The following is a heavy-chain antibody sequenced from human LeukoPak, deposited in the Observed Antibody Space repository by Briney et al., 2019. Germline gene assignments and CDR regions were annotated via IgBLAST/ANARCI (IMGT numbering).Heavy chain of an antibody. CDR3: ARSEGPYSSSWYYYYYYYGMDV. Sequence: ASVKVSCKASGYTFTIYAMNWVRQVPGQGLEWMGWMNPNSGNTGYAQKFQGRVTMTRNTSISTAYMELSSLRSEDTAVYYCARSEGPYSSSWYYYYYYYGMDVWGQGTTVTVSS. CDR2: MNPNSGNT. D-gene: IGHD6-13*01. CDR1: GYTFTIYA. J-gene: IGHJ6*02. V-gene: IGHV1-8*01.